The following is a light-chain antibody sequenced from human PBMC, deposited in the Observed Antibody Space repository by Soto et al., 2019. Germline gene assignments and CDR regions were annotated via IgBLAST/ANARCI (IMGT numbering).Light chain of an antibody. J-gene: IGLJ1*01. CDR3: QSYDSSLSGYV. V-gene: IGLV1-40*01. CDR2: GNS. CDR1: SSNIGAGYD. Sequence: QSVLTQPPSVSGAPGQRVTSSCTGSSSNIGAGYDVHWYQQLPGTAPKLLSYGNSNRPSGVPERFSGSKSGTSASLAITGLQADDEADYYCQSYDSSLSGYVFGTGTQLTVL.